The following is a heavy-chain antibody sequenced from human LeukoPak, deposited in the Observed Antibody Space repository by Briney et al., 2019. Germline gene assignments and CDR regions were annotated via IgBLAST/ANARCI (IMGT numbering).Heavy chain of an antibody. CDR1: GGTFSSYA. D-gene: IGHD3/OR15-3a*01. CDR3: ARSISWTSNWFDP. Sequence: GASVKVSCKASGGTFSSYAISWVRQAPGQGLEWMGGIIPIFGTANYAQKFQGRVTITTDESTSTAYMELSSLRSEDTAVYYCARSISWTSNWFDPWGQGTLVTVSS. V-gene: IGHV1-69*05. CDR2: IIPIFGTA. J-gene: IGHJ5*02.